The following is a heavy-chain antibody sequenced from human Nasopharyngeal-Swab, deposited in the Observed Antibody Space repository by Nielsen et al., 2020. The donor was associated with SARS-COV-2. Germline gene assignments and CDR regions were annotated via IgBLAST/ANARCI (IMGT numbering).Heavy chain of an antibody. CDR3: ARAYYDFWGGPGYYYYYMDV. J-gene: IGHJ6*03. Sequence: WIRQPPGKGLEWVSVIYSGGSTYYADSVKGRFTISRDNSKNTLYLQMNSLRAEDTAVYYCARAYYDFWGGPGYYYYYMDVWGKGTTVTVSS. D-gene: IGHD3-3*01. V-gene: IGHV3-53*03. CDR2: IYSGGST.